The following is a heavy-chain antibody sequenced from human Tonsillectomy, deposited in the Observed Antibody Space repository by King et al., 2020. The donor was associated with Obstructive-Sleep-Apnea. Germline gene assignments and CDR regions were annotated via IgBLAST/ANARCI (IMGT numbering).Heavy chain of an antibody. CDR2: IYWDDNH. J-gene: IGHJ4*02. D-gene: IGHD6-19*01. CDR1: GFSLSSRGGG. CDR3: AHSKAYRGGWYRIAY. Sequence: TLKESGPTLVKPTQTLTLTCTFSGFSLSSRGGGVGWFRQPPGKALEWLASIYWDDNHRYSPSLKRRLTITKDTSRNQVGLKMTNMEPVDTATYYCAHSKAYRGGWYRIAYWGQGTLVTVPS. V-gene: IGHV2-5*02.